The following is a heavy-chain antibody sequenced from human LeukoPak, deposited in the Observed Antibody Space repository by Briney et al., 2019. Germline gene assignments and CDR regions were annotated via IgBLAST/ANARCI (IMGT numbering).Heavy chain of an antibody. J-gene: IGHJ4*02. Sequence: PGGSLRLSCSVSGFTFSTYVMHWVRQAPGKGLEYVSAISSNGDNTYYADSVKGRFTTSRDNSKNTLYLQMSSLRAGDTAVYYCVRGTGYWGQGTLVTVSS. CDR2: ISSNGDNT. CDR1: GFTFSTYV. CDR3: VRGTGY. V-gene: IGHV3-64D*06.